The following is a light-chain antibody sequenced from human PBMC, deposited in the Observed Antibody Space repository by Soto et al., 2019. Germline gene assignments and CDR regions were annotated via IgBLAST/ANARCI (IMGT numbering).Light chain of an antibody. CDR1: SSNIGGTNY. V-gene: IGLV1-47*02. CDR3: ASWDVRLGAVI. CDR2: SNN. Sequence: QSVLTQPPSASGTPGQTVFISCSGSSSNIGGTNYAYWYQQLPGAAPKLLMHSNNLRPSGVPERISGSKFGTAGSLAISGLRSEDEADYYCASWDVRLGAVIFGGGTKLTVL. J-gene: IGLJ2*01.